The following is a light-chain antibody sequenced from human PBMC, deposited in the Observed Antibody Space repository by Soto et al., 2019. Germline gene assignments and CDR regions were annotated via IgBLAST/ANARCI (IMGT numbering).Light chain of an antibody. Sequence: QSALPQPRSGSGSPGQSVTISCTRTSSHVGGYNYVSWYQQHPGKAPNLMIYDVSKRPSGVPDRFSGSKSGNSASLTISVLQAEDEAEYYCCSYAGTYTFLFGTGTKGTVL. CDR2: DVS. J-gene: IGLJ1*01. V-gene: IGLV2-11*01. CDR1: SSHVGGYNY. CDR3: CSYAGTYTFL.